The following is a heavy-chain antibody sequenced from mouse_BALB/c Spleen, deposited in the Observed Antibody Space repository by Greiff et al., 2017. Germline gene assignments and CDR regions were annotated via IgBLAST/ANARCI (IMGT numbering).Heavy chain of an antibody. CDR3: ARLSYYRYDGGYAMDY. V-gene: IGHV1-87*01. J-gene: IGHJ4*01. CDR2: IYPGDGDT. D-gene: IGHD2-14*01. Sequence: VKLQESGAELARPGASVKLSCKASGYTFTSYWMQWVKQRRGQGLEWIGAIYPGDGDTRYTQKFKGKATLTADKSSSTAYMQLSSLASEDSAVYYCARLSYYRYDGGYAMDYWGQGTSVTVSS. CDR1: GYTFTSYW.